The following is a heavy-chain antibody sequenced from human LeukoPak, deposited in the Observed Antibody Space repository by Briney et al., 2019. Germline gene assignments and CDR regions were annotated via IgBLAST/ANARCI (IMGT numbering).Heavy chain of an antibody. CDR1: GFTFSNYW. Sequence: PGGSLRLSCVASGFTFSNYWMHWVRQVPGKGLVWVSRLDSDGSSTKYADSVKGRFTISRDNAKNSLYLQMNSLRAEDMALYYCAKASTRSFTSGYYGDAFDIWGQGTMVSVSS. J-gene: IGHJ3*02. V-gene: IGHV3-74*03. D-gene: IGHD3-22*01. CDR2: LDSDGSST. CDR3: AKASTRSFTSGYYGDAFDI.